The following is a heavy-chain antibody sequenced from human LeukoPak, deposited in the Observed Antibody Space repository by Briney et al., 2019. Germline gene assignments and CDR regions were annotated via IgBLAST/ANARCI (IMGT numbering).Heavy chain of an antibody. CDR2: ISSSGSTI. J-gene: IGHJ4*02. D-gene: IGHD2-21*02. CDR1: GFTFSSYE. CDR3: ESMFSGGDSIRMDY. Sequence: PGGSLRPSCAASGFTFSSYEMNWVRQAPGKGLEWVSYISSSGSTIYYADSVKGRFTISRDNAKNSLYLQMNSLRAEDTAVYYCESMFSGGDSIRMDYWGQGTLVTVSS. V-gene: IGHV3-48*03.